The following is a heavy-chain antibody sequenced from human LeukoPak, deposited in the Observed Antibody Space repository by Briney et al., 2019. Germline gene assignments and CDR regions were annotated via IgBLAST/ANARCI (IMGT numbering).Heavy chain of an antibody. D-gene: IGHD6-13*01. CDR3: ARSIAAAGTVYYYGMDV. V-gene: IGHV3-33*01. CDR1: GFTFSSYG. Sequence: GRSLRLSCAASGFTFSSYGMHWVRQAPGKGLEWVAVIWYDGSNKYYADSVKGRFTISRDNSKNTLYLQMNSLRAEDTAVYYCARSIAAAGTVYYYGMDVWGQGTTVTVSS. CDR2: IWYDGSNK. J-gene: IGHJ6*02.